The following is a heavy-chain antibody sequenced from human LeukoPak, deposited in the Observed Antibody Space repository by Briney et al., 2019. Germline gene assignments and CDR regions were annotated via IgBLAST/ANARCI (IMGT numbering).Heavy chain of an antibody. CDR3: ARDQWLVGFDY. V-gene: IGHV1-2*02. J-gene: IGHJ4*02. CDR1: GYTFTRYY. D-gene: IGHD6-19*01. CDR2: INPNSGGT. Sequence: ASLKVSCKASGYTFTRYYMHWVRQAPGQGLEWMGGINPNSGGTNYAQKFQGRVTMTRDTSISTAYMELSRLRSDDTAVYYCARDQWLVGFDYWGQGTLVTVSS.